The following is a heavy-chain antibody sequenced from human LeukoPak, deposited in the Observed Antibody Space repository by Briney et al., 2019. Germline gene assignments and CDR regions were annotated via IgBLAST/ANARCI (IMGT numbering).Heavy chain of an antibody. CDR2: SHYSGTT. D-gene: IGHD6-13*01. CDR3: ARVRIGQQLDKYYYYAMDV. CDR1: GGSIRSYY. J-gene: IGHJ6*02. Sequence: SETLSLTCTVSGGSIRSYYWSWIRQPPGKGLEWIGYSHYSGTTDYNPSLKSRVTISVDTSKNQLSLKVSDVTAADTAVYYCARVRIGQQLDKYYYYAMDVWGQGTTVTVSS. V-gene: IGHV4-59*01.